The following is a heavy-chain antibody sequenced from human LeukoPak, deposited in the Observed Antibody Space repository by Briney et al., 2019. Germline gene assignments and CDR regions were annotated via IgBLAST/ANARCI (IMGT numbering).Heavy chain of an antibody. CDR3: AKDAQYYDFWSGYWSDY. V-gene: IGHV3-23*01. CDR1: GFTLSSYA. D-gene: IGHD3-3*01. Sequence: LGGSLRLSCAASGFTLSSYAMSWVRQAPGKGLEWVSAISGSGGSTYYADSVKGRFTISRDNSKNTLYLQMNSPRAEDTAVYYCAKDAQYYDFWSGYWSDYWGQGTLVTVSS. CDR2: ISGSGGST. J-gene: IGHJ4*02.